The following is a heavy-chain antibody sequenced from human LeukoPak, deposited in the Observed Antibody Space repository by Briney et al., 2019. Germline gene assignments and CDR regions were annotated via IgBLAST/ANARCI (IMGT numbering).Heavy chain of an antibody. V-gene: IGHV4-59*01. Sequence: KPSETLSLTCTVSGGSISSYYWSWIRQPPGKGLEWIGYIYYSGCTNYNPSLKSRVTISVDMSKNQFSLKLSSVTAADTAVYYCARYVWGSYPTFEDYWGQGTLVTVSS. CDR1: GGSISSYY. J-gene: IGHJ4*02. CDR3: ARYVWGSYPTFEDY. D-gene: IGHD3-16*02. CDR2: IYYSGCT.